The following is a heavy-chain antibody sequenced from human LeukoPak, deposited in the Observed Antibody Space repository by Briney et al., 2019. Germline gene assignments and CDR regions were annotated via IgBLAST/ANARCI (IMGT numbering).Heavy chain of an antibody. CDR3: ASTYYDFWSGYSYLDY. J-gene: IGHJ4*02. Sequence: KPSETLSLTCTVSGGSISSYYWSWIRQPAGKGLEWIGRIYTSGSTNYNPSLKSRVTMSVDTSKNQFSLKLSSVTAADTAVYYCASTYYDFWSGYSYLDYWGQGTLVIVSS. D-gene: IGHD3-3*01. V-gene: IGHV4-4*07. CDR2: IYTSGST. CDR1: GGSISSYY.